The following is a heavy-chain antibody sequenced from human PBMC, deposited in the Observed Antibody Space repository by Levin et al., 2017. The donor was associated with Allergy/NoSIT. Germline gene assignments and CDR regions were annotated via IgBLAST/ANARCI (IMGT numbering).Heavy chain of an antibody. CDR3: ARDQYQLKP. D-gene: IGHD2-2*01. CDR1: GYTFTSYA. Sequence: ASVKVSCKASGYTFTSYAMHWVRQAPGQRLEWMGWINAGNGNTKYSRKFQGRVTITRDTSASTAYMELSSLRSEDTAVYYCARDQYQLKPWGQGTLVTVSS. J-gene: IGHJ5*02. CDR2: INAGNGNT. V-gene: IGHV1-3*01.